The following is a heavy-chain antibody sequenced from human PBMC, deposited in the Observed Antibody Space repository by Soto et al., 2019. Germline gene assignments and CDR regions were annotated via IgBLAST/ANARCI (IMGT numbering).Heavy chain of an antibody. CDR3: ARDVAAAFGGEWFDP. D-gene: IGHD6-13*01. J-gene: IGHJ5*02. V-gene: IGHV3-48*02. CDR1: GFTFSSYS. Sequence: EVQLVESGGGLVQPGGSLRLSCAASGFTFSSYSMNWVRQAPGKGLEWVSYISSSSSTKYYADSVKGRFTISRDNAKNSLYLQMNSLRDEDTAVYYCARDVAAAFGGEWFDPWGQGTLVTVSS. CDR2: ISSSSSTK.